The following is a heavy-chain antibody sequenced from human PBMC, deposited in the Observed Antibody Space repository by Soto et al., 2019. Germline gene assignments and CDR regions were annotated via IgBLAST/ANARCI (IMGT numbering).Heavy chain of an antibody. J-gene: IGHJ2*01. CDR3: ARKVLGSTIRQDWWYCDL. D-gene: IGHD2-15*01. Sequence: EVQLLESGGGLVQPGGSLRLSCVGSGFTFINYAMNWVRQTPGKGLEWVSTISGGGDRTFDADTVKGRFTISRDNSKNKMNVQRNGLRADDPAVYYCARKVLGSTIRQDWWYCDLWGRGTRVTVSS. V-gene: IGHV3-23*01. CDR1: GFTFINYA. CDR2: ISGGGDRT.